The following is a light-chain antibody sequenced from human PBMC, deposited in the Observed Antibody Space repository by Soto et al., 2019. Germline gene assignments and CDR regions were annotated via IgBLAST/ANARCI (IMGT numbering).Light chain of an antibody. V-gene: IGKV3-20*01. Sequence: EIVLTQSPGTLSISPGERATLSCRASQSISHKYLAWFQKRPGQAPRLLIHGVSVRATGIPDRFSASGFGTDFTLTISRLEAEDFAVYYCQLYSGSPWTFGQGTKVEIK. J-gene: IGKJ1*01. CDR3: QLYSGSPWT. CDR1: QSISHKY. CDR2: GVS.